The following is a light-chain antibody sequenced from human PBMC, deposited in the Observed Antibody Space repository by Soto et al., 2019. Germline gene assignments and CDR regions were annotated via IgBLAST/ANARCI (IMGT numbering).Light chain of an antibody. J-gene: IGKJ3*01. V-gene: IGKV1-39*01. Sequence: DIHMTQSPSSLSASVGDRVTITCRASQIIGDYVNWYQMIPGKAPKLLIYAASSLQSGVPSRFSGRGSGTDFTLTINSLQPEDFATYYCQQSYSTLAFGPGTKVDIK. CDR1: QIIGDY. CDR2: AAS. CDR3: QQSYSTLA.